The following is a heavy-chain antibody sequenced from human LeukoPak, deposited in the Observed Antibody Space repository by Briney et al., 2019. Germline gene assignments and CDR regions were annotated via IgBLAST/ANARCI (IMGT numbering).Heavy chain of an antibody. V-gene: IGHV3-30*18. CDR3: AKDANILTGYFDY. CDR1: GFIFSSYG. J-gene: IGHJ4*02. Sequence: GRSLRLSCAASGFIFSSYGMHWVRQAPGKGLEWVAVISYDGSNKYYADSVKGRFTISRDNSKNTLYLQMNSLRAEDTAVYYCAKDANILTGYFDYWGQGTLVTVS. D-gene: IGHD3-9*01. CDR2: ISYDGSNK.